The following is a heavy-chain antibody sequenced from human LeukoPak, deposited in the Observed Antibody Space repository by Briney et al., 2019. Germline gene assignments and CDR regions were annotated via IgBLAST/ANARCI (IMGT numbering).Heavy chain of an antibody. J-gene: IGHJ4*02. CDR3: AREDGSGSYYSFPY. V-gene: IGHV4-4*02. D-gene: IGHD3-10*01. CDR2: IYHSGST. CDR1: GFTFSSYAM. Sequence: PGGSLRLSCAASGFTFSSYAMSWVRQPPGKGLEWIGEIYHSGSTNYNPSLKSRVTISVDKSKNQFSLKLSSVTAADTAVYYCAREDGSGSYYSFPYWGQGTLVTVSS.